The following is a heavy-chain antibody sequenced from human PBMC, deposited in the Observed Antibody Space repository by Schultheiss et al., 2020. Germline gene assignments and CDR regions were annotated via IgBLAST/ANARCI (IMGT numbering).Heavy chain of an antibody. J-gene: IGHJ4*02. CDR1: GGSISSYY. D-gene: IGHD1-26*01. Sequence: GSLRLSCTVSGGSISSYYWSWIRQPPGKGLEWIGYIYYSGSASYNPSLKSRVTISVDTSKNQFSLKLSSVTAADTAVYYCASALDSGFDYWGQGTLVTVSS. CDR3: ASALDSGFDY. CDR2: IYYSGSA. V-gene: IGHV4-59*08.